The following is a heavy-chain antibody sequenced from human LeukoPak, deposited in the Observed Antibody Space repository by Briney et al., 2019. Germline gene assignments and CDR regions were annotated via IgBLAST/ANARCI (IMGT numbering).Heavy chain of an antibody. V-gene: IGHV4-30-2*01. Sequence: PSQTLSLTCAVSGGSISSGGYSWSWIRQPPGKGLEWIGYIYHSGSTDYNPSLKSRVTISVDRSKNQFSLKLSSVTAADTAVYYCARGEYYDSSGYYYGSPSVWFDPWGQGTLVTVSS. CDR3: ARGEYYDSSGYYYGSPSVWFDP. CDR2: IYHSGST. CDR1: GGSISSGGYS. J-gene: IGHJ5*02. D-gene: IGHD3-22*01.